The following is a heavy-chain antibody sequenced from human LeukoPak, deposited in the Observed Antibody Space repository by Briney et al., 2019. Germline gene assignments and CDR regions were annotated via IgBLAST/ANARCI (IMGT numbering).Heavy chain of an antibody. Sequence: GASVKVSCKASGYTFTSFDIHWVRQATGQGDEWLGWMTPNSGQTGYAQKFQGRVTLTRDTSTSTAYMELSSLTSEDTAVYYCARNEYATGWFDHWGQGTVVTVSS. D-gene: IGHD2-2*01. V-gene: IGHV1-8*01. CDR2: MTPNSGQT. J-gene: IGHJ5*02. CDR1: GYTFTSFD. CDR3: ARNEYATGWFDH.